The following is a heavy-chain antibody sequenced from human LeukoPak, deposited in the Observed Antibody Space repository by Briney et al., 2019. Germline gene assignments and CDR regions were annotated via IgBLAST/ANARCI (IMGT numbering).Heavy chain of an antibody. J-gene: IGHJ4*02. CDR2: IYYSGGT. Sequence: SETLSLTCTVSGGSISRFYWSWIRQPPGKGLEWIGYIYYSGGTNYNPSLKSRVTISVDTSKNQFSLKLSSVTAADTAVYYCAREEQYLTGLFDYWGQGTLVTVSS. V-gene: IGHV4-59*01. CDR1: GGSISRFY. D-gene: IGHD1/OR15-1a*01. CDR3: AREEQYLTGLFDY.